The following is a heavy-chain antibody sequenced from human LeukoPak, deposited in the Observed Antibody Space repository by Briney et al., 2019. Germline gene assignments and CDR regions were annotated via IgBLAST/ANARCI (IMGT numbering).Heavy chain of an antibody. CDR2: INPSGGST. CDR3: ARDFYYDSSGYSLDY. CDR1: GYTFTSYY. Sequence: GASVKVSCKASGYTFTSYYMHWVRQARGQGLEWMGIINPSGGSTSYAQKFQGRVTMTRDTSTSTVYMELSSLRSEDTAVYYCARDFYYDSSGYSLDYWGQGTLVTVSS. D-gene: IGHD3-22*01. J-gene: IGHJ4*02. V-gene: IGHV1-46*01.